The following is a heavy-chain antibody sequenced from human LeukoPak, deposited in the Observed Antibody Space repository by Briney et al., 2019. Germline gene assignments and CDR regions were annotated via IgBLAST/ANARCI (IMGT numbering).Heavy chain of an antibody. CDR3: ARGGTYYYDSSGYPSGFDY. J-gene: IGHJ4*02. Sequence: SVKVSCKASGGTFSSYAISWVRQAPGQGLEWMGRIIPIFGTANYAQKFQGRVTITTDESTSTAYMELSSLRSEDTAVYYCARGGTYYYDSSGYPSGFDYWGQGTLVTVSS. CDR1: GGTFSSYA. V-gene: IGHV1-69*05. D-gene: IGHD3-22*01. CDR2: IIPIFGTA.